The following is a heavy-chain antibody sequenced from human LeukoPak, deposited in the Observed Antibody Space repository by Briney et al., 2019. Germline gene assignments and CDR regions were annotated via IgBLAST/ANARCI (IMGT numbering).Heavy chain of an antibody. CDR3: ARGDCSGGSCYLSLTTIDY. J-gene: IGHJ4*02. CDR1: GFTFSSYS. Sequence: PGGSLRLSCAASGFTFSSYSMNWVRQAPGKGLEWVSYISSSSSTIYYADSVKGRFTISRDNAKNSLHLQMNSLRAEDTAVYYCARGDCSGGSCYLSLTTIDYWGQGTLVTVSS. D-gene: IGHD2-15*01. V-gene: IGHV3-48*01. CDR2: ISSSSSTI.